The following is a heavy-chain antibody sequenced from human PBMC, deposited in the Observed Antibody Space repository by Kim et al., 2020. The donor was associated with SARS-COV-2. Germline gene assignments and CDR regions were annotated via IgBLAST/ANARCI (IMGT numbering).Heavy chain of an antibody. CDR2: ISSSSSYT. CDR3: ARDSIAVAGRGLDY. J-gene: IGHJ4*02. V-gene: IGHV3-11*06. Sequence: GGSLRLSCAASGFTFSDYYMSWIRQAPGKGLEWVSYISSSSSYTNYADSVKGRFTISRDNAKNSLYLQMNSLRAEDTAVYYCARDSIAVAGRGLDYWGQGTLVTVSS. D-gene: IGHD6-19*01. CDR1: GFTFSDYY.